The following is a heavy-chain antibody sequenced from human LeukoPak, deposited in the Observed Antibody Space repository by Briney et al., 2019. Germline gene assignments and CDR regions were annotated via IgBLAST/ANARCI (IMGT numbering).Heavy chain of an antibody. CDR1: GGSFSGYY. V-gene: IGHV4-34*01. CDR3: ARGYGSGSYHYYYYYGMDV. CDR2: INHSGST. J-gene: IGHJ6*04. D-gene: IGHD3-10*01. Sequence: SETLSLTCAVYGGSFSGYYWSWIRQPPGKGLEWIGEINHSGSTNYNPSLKSRVTISVDTSKNQFSLKLSSVTAADTAVYYCARGYGSGSYHYYYYYGMDVWGKGTTVTVSS.